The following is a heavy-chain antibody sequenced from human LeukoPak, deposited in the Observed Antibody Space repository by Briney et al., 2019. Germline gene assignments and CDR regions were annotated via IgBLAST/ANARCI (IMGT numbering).Heavy chain of an antibody. CDR3: ARVPYGSGSFYYYGMDV. Sequence: PSETLSLTCTVSGGSISSYYWSWIRQPPGKGLEWTGYIYYSGSTNYNPSLKSRVTISVDTSKNQFSLKLSSVTAADTAVYYCARVPYGSGSFYYYGMDVWGQGTTVTVSS. V-gene: IGHV4-59*01. CDR2: IYYSGST. J-gene: IGHJ6*02. CDR1: GGSISSYY. D-gene: IGHD3-10*01.